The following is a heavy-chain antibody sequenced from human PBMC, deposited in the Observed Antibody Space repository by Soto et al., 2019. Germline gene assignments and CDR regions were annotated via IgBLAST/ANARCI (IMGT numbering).Heavy chain of an antibody. CDR1: GYTLTELS. CDR3: ATEKRNYDFWSGYYNNWFDP. CDR2: FDPEDGET. D-gene: IGHD3-3*01. Sequence: AASVKVSCKVSGYTLTELSMHWVRQAPGKGLEWMGGFDPEDGETIYAQKFQGRVTMTEDTSTDTAYMELSSLRSEDTAVYYCATEKRNYDFWSGYYNNWFDPWGQGTLVTVSS. J-gene: IGHJ5*02. V-gene: IGHV1-24*01.